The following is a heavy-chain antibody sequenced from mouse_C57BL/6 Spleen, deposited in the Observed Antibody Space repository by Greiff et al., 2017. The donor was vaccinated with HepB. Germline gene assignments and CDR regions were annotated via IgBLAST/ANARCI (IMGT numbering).Heavy chain of an antibody. V-gene: IGHV1-55*01. D-gene: IGHD2-4*01. CDR3: AVNYDYDRGFAY. CDR2: IYPGSGST. J-gene: IGHJ3*01. Sequence: VQLQQSGAELVKPGASVKMSCKASGYTFTSYWITWVKQRPGQGLEWIGDIYPGSGSTNYNEKFKSKATLTVDTSSSTAYLQLRSLTSEDSAVYYCAVNYDYDRGFAYWGQGTLVTVSA. CDR1: GYTFTSYW.